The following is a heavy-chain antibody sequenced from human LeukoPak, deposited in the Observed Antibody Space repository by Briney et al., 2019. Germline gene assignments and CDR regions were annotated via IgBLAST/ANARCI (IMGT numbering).Heavy chain of an antibody. CDR1: GGSLSGYF. V-gene: IGHV4-34*01. CDR3: ARAPWAYGNYVHAFDI. Sequence: PSETLSLTCGVYGGSLSGYFCSWIRQPPGKGLEWIGEINHSGSTNYNPSLKSRVTISVDTSKNQFSLKLSSVTAADTAVYYCARAPWAYGNYVHAFDIWGQGTMVTVSS. CDR2: INHSGST. D-gene: IGHD4-11*01. J-gene: IGHJ3*02.